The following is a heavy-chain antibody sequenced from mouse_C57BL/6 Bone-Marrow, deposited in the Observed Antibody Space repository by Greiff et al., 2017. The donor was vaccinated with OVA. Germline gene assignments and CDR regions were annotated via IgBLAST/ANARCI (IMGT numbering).Heavy chain of an antibody. D-gene: IGHD2-3*01. CDR1: GFTFTDYH. CDR2: IRNKANGYTT. J-gene: IGHJ2*01. V-gene: IGHV7-3*01. Sequence: EVQLQESGGGLVQPGGSLSLSCAASGFTFTDYHMSWVRQPPGKALEWLGFIRNKANGYTTEYSASVKGRFTISRDNSQSILYLQMNALRAEDSATYYCARYKGWFDYWGQGTTLTVSS. CDR3: ARYKGWFDY.